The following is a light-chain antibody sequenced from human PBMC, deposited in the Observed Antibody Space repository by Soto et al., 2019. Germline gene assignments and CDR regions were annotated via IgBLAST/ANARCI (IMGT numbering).Light chain of an antibody. V-gene: IGLV1-40*01. CDR1: SSNIGAGYD. CDR2: AAS. CDR3: QSSDSSLTVSYV. J-gene: IGLJ1*01. Sequence: QSVLTQPPSVSGAPGQRVTISCTGSSSNIGAGYDVHWYQQLPGTVPKLLIYAASSRPSGVPDRCSGSKSGTSASLAITGLQAEDEADYYCQSSDSSLTVSYVFGTGTKVTVL.